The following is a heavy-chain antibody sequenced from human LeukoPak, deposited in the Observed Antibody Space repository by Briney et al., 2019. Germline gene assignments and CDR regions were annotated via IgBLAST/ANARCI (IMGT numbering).Heavy chain of an antibody. J-gene: IGHJ4*02. CDR3: ARVRRELLWFGEFLFDY. V-gene: IGHV4-59*01. CDR1: GGSISSCY. CDR2: IYYSGST. Sequence: TASETLSLTCTVSGGSISSCYWSWIRQPPGKGLEWIGYIYYSGSTNYNPSLKSRVTISVDTSKNQFSLKLSSVTAADTAVYYCARVRRELLWFGEFLFDYWGQGTLVTVSS. D-gene: IGHD3-10*01.